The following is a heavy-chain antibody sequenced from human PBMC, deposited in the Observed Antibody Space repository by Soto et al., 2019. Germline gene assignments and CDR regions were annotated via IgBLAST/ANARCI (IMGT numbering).Heavy chain of an antibody. CDR3: ARDGRYDFWSGSPDAFDI. J-gene: IGHJ3*02. D-gene: IGHD3-3*01. CDR1: GGSISSGGYY. Sequence: SETLSLTCTVSGGSISSGGYYWSWIRQHPGKGLEWIGYIYYSGSTYYNPSLKSRVTISVDTSKNQFSLKLSSVTAADTAVYYCARDGRYDFWSGSPDAFDIWGQGIMVTVSS. V-gene: IGHV4-31*03. CDR2: IYYSGST.